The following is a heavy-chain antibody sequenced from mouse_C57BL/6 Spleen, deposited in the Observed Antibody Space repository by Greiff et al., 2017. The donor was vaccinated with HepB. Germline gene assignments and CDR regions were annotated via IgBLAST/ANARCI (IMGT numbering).Heavy chain of an antibody. V-gene: IGHV2-9-1*01. CDR3: ARIGDGYYYYAMDY. CDR2: IWTGGGT. CDR1: GFSLTSYA. Sequence: VQLVESGPGLVAPSQSLSITCTVSGFSLTSYAISWVRQPPGKGLEWLGVIWTGGGTNYNSALKSRLSISKDNSKSQVFLKMNSLQTDDTARYYCARIGDGYYYYAMDYWGQGTSVTVSS. J-gene: IGHJ4*01. D-gene: IGHD2-3*01.